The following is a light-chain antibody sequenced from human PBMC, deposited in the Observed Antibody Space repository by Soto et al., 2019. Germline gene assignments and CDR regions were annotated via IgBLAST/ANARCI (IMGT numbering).Light chain of an antibody. CDR1: QSVSSK. V-gene: IGKV3-15*01. CDR2: GAS. Sequence: EIVMTQSPATLSVSPGERATLSCRASQSVSSKLAWYQQKPGQAPRLLIYGASTRATGIPARFSGSGSGTEFTITISSLQSEDFAVYYCQQYNNWLWTFGQGTKVEI. CDR3: QQYNNWLWT. J-gene: IGKJ1*01.